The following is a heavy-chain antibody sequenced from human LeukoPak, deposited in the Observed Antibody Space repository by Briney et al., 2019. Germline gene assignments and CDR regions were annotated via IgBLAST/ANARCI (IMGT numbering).Heavy chain of an antibody. D-gene: IGHD3-3*01. J-gene: IGHJ4*02. V-gene: IGHV4-4*02. Sequence: PSETLSLTFCVSGGSVTSTNWWTWVRQPPGKGLEWIGDVHVDGRTNYNPSLKSRLTLSVGLSENHVSLRLTSVTAADTAVYYCAREGGFYRPLDYSGQGTLVTVSS. CDR1: GGSVTSTNW. CDR2: VHVDGRT. CDR3: AREGGFYRPLDY.